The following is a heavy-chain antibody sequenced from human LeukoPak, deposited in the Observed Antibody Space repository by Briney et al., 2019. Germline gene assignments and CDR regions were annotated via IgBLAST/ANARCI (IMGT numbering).Heavy chain of an antibody. CDR2: IFYSGNT. V-gene: IGHV4-59*08. J-gene: IGHJ4*02. CDR3: ARHKPLDFYYDSSGDFDY. D-gene: IGHD3-22*01. Sequence: SETLSLTCTVSGGSISSYYWSWVRQPPGKGLEWIGYIFYSGNTNYNPSLKSRVTISVDTSKNQFSLSLTSVTAADTAVYYCARHKPLDFYYDSSGDFDYWGQGTLVTVSS. CDR1: GGSISSYY.